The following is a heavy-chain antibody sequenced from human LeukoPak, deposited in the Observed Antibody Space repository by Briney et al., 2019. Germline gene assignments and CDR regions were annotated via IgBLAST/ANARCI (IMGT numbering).Heavy chain of an antibody. D-gene: IGHD3-22*01. CDR2: ILEDLRKK. J-gene: IGHJ5*02. Sequence: GGSLRLSCAASGFSFSGSGMHWVRQSPGKGLESVALILEDLRKKLSPDSVKGRFTLSRDTFKSSLYLEINSVRVDETRLYNSAKDFGGGYVPRFFETSGPRTLITVSS. CDR1: GFSFSGSG. CDR3: AKDFGGGYVPRFFET. V-gene: IGHV3-30*02.